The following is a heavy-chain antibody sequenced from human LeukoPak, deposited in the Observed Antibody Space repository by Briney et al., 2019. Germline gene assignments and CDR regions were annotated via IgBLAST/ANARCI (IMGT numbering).Heavy chain of an antibody. J-gene: IGHJ4*02. CDR1: GFTFSDHY. CDR2: IRNKANSYTT. D-gene: IGHD4-17*01. V-gene: IGHV3-72*01. Sequence: GGSLRLSCAASGFTFSDHYMDWVRQAPGKGLEWVGRIRNKANSYTTKYAASVTGRFTVSRDDSENSLYLEMNSLKIEDTAVYYCVRTALTYNSDYWGQGTLVTVSS. CDR3: VRTALTYNSDY.